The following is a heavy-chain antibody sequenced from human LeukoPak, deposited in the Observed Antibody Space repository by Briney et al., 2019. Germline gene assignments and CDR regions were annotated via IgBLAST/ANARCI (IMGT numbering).Heavy chain of an antibody. V-gene: IGHV4-59*01. CDR3: ARTPTDSSGWYSFFDP. CDR2: IYYSGST. D-gene: IGHD6-19*01. Sequence: PSETLSLTCTVSGDSISSYYWRWLRRPPGKGLEGLGYIYYSGSTNYNPSLKSRVTISEETSKNQFSLKQRSVTAADTAVYYCARTPTDSSGWYSFFDPWGQGTLVTVSS. CDR1: GDSISSYY. J-gene: IGHJ5*02.